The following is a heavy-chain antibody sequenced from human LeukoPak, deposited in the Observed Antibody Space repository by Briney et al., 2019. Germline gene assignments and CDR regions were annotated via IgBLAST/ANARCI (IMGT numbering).Heavy chain of an antibody. CDR1: GFTFSSYA. D-gene: IGHD3-10*01. V-gene: IGHV3-30*04. CDR2: ISYDGSNK. Sequence: GGSLRLSCAASGFTFSSYAMHWVRQAPGKGLEWVTFISYDGSNKYYADSVKGRFTISRDNSKNTLYLQMNSLRAEDTAVYYCAKDTRGILWFGEPMYDYWGQGTLVTVSS. CDR3: AKDTRGILWFGEPMYDY. J-gene: IGHJ4*02.